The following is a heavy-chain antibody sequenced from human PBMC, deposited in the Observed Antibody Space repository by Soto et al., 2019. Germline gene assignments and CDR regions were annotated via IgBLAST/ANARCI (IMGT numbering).Heavy chain of an antibody. CDR2: IIPIFGTA. V-gene: IGHV1-69*01. Sequence: QVQLVQSGAEVKKPGSSVKVSCKASGGTFSSSAISWVRQAPGQGLEWMGGIIPIFGTANYAQKFQGRVTITADESTSTAYMELSSLRSEDTAVYYCARDQGLGVSSGYYYFDYWGQGTLVTVSS. CDR1: GGTFSSSA. D-gene: IGHD3-22*01. CDR3: ARDQGLGVSSGYYYFDY. J-gene: IGHJ4*02.